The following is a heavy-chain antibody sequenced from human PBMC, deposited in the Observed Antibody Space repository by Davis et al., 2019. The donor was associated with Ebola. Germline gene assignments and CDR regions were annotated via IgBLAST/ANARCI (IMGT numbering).Heavy chain of an antibody. V-gene: IGHV1-3*01. CDR1: GYTFISYV. D-gene: IGHD6-6*01. J-gene: IGHJ4*02. CDR3: ARDAEDYSSSFLAY. Sequence: ASVKVSCKASGYTFISYVIHWVRQAPGQRLEWMGWINVGNGNTKSSQKFQGRVTISRDTSASTTYLELSSLRSEDTAVYYCARDAEDYSSSFLAYWGQGSLVTVSS. CDR2: INVGNGNT.